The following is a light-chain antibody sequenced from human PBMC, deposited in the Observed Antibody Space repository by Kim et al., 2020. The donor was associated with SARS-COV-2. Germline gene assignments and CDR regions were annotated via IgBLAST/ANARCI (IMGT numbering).Light chain of an antibody. Sequence: SPGERATLSSRASQSVSSNLAWYQQKPGQAPRRLIYGASTRATGIPARFSGSGSGTEFTLTISSLQSEDFAVYYCQQYNNWPALTFGGGTKVDIK. CDR3: QQYNNWPALT. CDR1: QSVSSN. CDR2: GAS. V-gene: IGKV3-15*01. J-gene: IGKJ4*01.